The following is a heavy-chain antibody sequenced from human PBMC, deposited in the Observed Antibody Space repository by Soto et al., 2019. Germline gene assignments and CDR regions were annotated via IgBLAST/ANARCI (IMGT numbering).Heavy chain of an antibody. CDR3: SRNSPTYRYFVY. Sequence: SETLSLTCAVSGYSISSSNWWGWVRQPPGKGLEWIGYINYSGSTYYNPSLKSRVTMSIDSSKDQFSLKLSSVTAVDTAVYYCSRNSPTYRYFVYWCPGTLVNVST. CDR2: INYSGST. J-gene: IGHJ4*01. CDR1: GYSISSSNW. V-gene: IGHV4-28*01.